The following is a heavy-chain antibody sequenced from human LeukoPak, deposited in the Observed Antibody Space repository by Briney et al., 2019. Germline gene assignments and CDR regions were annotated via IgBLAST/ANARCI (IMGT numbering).Heavy chain of an antibody. CDR1: GGSISSYY. J-gene: IGHJ4*02. CDR3: ARAGYSSGWYGFDY. D-gene: IGHD6-19*01. V-gene: IGHV4-59*08. CDR2: IYYSGST. Sequence: SETLSLTCTVSGGSISSYYWSWIRQPPGKGLEWIGYIYYSGSTNYNPSLKSRVTISVDTSKNQFSLKLSSVTAADTAVYYCARAGYSSGWYGFDYWGQGTLVTVSS.